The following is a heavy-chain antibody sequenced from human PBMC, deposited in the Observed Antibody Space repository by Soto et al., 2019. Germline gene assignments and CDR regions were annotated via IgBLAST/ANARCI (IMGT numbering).Heavy chain of an antibody. Sequence: EVQLLESGGALVQPGGSLRLSCAASGFTFSNHAMNWVRQAPGKGLEWVSTISDSGSTYYADSVKGRFTISRDNSKNTRYLQMNSLRAADTPVYYCARDPGGHYCTSTSCLYFCDHWGQGTLVIVSS. CDR3: ARDPGGHYCTSTSCLYFCDH. J-gene: IGHJ4*02. CDR2: ISDSGST. CDR1: GFTFSNHA. V-gene: IGHV3-23*01. D-gene: IGHD2-2*01.